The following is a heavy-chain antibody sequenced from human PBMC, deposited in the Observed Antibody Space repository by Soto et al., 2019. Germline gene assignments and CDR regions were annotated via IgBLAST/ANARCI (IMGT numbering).Heavy chain of an antibody. D-gene: IGHD3-3*01. V-gene: IGHV3-23*01. CDR3: ATTAGYYDF. CDR2: ITASGSDT. J-gene: IGHJ4*02. Sequence: EVHLLESGGGLVQPGGSLRLSCAASGFTFSTYAMTWVRQAPGKGLEWVSGITASGSDTQYADSVKGRFTASRDNFENTLYLQMTSLRAEDTAVYYCATTAGYYDFWSQGTLVTVSS. CDR1: GFTFSTYA.